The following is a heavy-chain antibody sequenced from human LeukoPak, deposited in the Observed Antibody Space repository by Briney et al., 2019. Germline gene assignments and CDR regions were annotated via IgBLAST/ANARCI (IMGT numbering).Heavy chain of an antibody. CDR1: GFTFSTYP. Sequence: GGSLRLSCAASGFTFSTYPMHWVREAPGKGLEWVAVISYDGSNKYYADSVKGRFTISRDNSKNTLYLQMNSLRAEDTAVYYCARADDWLLSPLDYWGQGTLVTVSS. J-gene: IGHJ4*02. CDR2: ISYDGSNK. D-gene: IGHD3-9*01. V-gene: IGHV3-30-3*01. CDR3: ARADDWLLSPLDY.